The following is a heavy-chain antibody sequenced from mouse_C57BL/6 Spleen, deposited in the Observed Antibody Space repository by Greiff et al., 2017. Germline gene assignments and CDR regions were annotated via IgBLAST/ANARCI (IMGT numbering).Heavy chain of an antibody. J-gene: IGHJ2*01. D-gene: IGHD3-3*01. CDR2: ISSGSSTI. CDR1: GFTFSDYG. Sequence: EVKLMESGGGLVKPGGSLKLSCAASGFTFSDYGMHWVRQAPEKGLEWVAYISSGSSTIYYADTVKGRFTISRDNAKNTLFLQMTSLRSEDTAMYYCARRAVFDYWGQGTTLTVSS. V-gene: IGHV5-17*01. CDR3: ARRAVFDY.